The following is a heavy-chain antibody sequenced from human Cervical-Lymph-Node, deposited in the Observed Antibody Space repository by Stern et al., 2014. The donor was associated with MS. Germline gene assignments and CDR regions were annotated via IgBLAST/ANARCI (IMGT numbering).Heavy chain of an antibody. CDR3: ARDSYSSSWYNYFDY. J-gene: IGHJ4*02. Sequence: QVQLVQSGGGVVQPGRSLRLSCAASGFTFSSYGMHWVRPAPGKGLEWVAVIWYDGSNKYYADSVKGRFTISRDNSKNTLYLQMNSLRAEDTAVYYCARDSYSSSWYNYFDYWGQGTLVTVSS. CDR1: GFTFSSYG. D-gene: IGHD6-13*01. CDR2: IWYDGSNK. V-gene: IGHV3-33*01.